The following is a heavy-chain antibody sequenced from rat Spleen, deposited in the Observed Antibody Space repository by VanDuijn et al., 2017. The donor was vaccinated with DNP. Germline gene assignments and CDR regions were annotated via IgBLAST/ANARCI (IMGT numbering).Heavy chain of an antibody. D-gene: IGHD1-7*01. Sequence: QVQLKESGPGLVQPSQTLSLTCTVSGFSLASFGVSWVRQPPGKGLEWIAAVSSGGDTYYNSVLKSRLSITRDTSKSQVFLKMNSLQTEDTAIYFCTKDHYGYNFDYWGQGVMVTVSS. CDR3: TKDHYGYNFDY. CDR2: VSSGGDT. J-gene: IGHJ2*01. CDR1: GFSLASFG. V-gene: IGHV2S12*01.